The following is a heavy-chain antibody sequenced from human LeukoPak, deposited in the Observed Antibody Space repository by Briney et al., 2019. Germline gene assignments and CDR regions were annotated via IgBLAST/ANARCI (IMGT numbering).Heavy chain of an antibody. D-gene: IGHD3-3*01. J-gene: IGHJ4*02. CDR2: FYYSGST. CDR3: ARVTDFWSGWDS. Sequence: SETLSLTCTVSGGSISSSSYYWGWIRQPPGKGLEWIGSFYYSGSTYYNPSLKSRVTISVDTSKNQFSLKLTSVTAADTAVYFCARVTDFWSGWDSWGQGTLVTVSS. V-gene: IGHV4-39*07. CDR1: GGSISSSSYY.